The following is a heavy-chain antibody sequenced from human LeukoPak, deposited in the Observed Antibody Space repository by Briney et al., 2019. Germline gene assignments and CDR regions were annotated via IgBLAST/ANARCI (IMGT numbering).Heavy chain of an antibody. CDR3: ARDFTPRGNEWLPFYYYYGMDV. D-gene: IGHD3-3*01. V-gene: IGHV3-7*01. J-gene: IGHJ6*02. CDR1: GFPFNAYW. CDR2: IRQDGDTK. Sequence: PGGSLRLSCAASGFPFNAYWMTWVRQAPGKGLEWVANIRQDGDTKYYVDSVKGRFTISRDNAMNSLYLQMNSLRAEDTAVYYCARDFTPRGNEWLPFYYYYGMDVWGQGTTVTVSS.